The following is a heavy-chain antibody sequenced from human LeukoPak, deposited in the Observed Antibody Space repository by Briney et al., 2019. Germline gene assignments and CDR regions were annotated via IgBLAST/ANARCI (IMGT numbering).Heavy chain of an antibody. CDR3: AKDRLLLARGVIDAFDI. Sequence: PGGSLRLSCAASGFTFSTYGMHWVRQAPGKGLGWVAVISYDGDNKYFADSVKGRFTISRDNSKNTLCLQMNSLRAEDTAVYYCAKDRLLLARGVIDAFDIWGQGTMVTVSS. J-gene: IGHJ3*02. D-gene: IGHD3-10*01. CDR2: ISYDGDNK. CDR1: GFTFSTYG. V-gene: IGHV3-30*18.